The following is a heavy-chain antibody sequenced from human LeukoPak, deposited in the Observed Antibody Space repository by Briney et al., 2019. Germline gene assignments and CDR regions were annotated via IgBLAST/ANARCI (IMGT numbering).Heavy chain of an antibody. D-gene: IGHD6-13*01. CDR3: ARQTSTLTAAAGYYFDY. Sequence: GESLKISCKGSGYSFTSYWIGWVRQMPGKGLEWMGIIYPGDSDTTYSPSFQGQVTISADKSISTAYLQWSSLKASDTAMYYCARQTSTLTAAAGYYFDYWGQGTLVTVSS. CDR2: IYPGDSDT. CDR1: GYSFTSYW. V-gene: IGHV5-51*01. J-gene: IGHJ4*02.